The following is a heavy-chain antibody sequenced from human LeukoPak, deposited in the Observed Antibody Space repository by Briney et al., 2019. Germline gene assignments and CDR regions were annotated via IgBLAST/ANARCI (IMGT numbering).Heavy chain of an antibody. D-gene: IGHD1-26*01. CDR2: IYYSGST. V-gene: IGHV4-39*01. Sequence: SETLSLTCTVSGGSISSSSYYWGWIRQPPGKGLEWIGSIYYSGSTYYNPSLKSRVTISVDTSKNQFSLKLSSVTAADTAVYYCARRVGAKRGSFIDYWGQGTLVTVSS. CDR1: GGSISSSSYY. CDR3: ARRVGAKRGSFIDY. J-gene: IGHJ4*02.